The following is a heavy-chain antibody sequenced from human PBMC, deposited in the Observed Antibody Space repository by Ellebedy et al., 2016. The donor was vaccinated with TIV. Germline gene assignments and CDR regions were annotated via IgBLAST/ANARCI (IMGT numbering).Heavy chain of an antibody. CDR3: ATDPDGVYGDTSAY. V-gene: IGHV3-53*01. J-gene: IGHJ4*02. CDR2: IYTVGDT. D-gene: IGHD4-17*01. Sequence: GASLKISCAASGFTVSSHYMNWVRQAPGKGLEWVSVIYTVGDTYYADSVKGRFTVSRDNSKNTLYLQMNSLRAEDTAMYYCATDPDGVYGDTSAYWGRGTLVTVSA. CDR1: GFTVSSHY.